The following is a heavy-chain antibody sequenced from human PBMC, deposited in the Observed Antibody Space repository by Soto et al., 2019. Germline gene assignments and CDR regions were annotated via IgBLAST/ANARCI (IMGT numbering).Heavy chain of an antibody. CDR1: GFTFSPYA. D-gene: IGHD4-17*01. J-gene: IGHJ4*02. CDR2: IGGSGDT. V-gene: IGHV3-23*01. CDR3: AKDGPDYGFPDF. Sequence: GGSLRLSCAASGFTFSPYAMTWVRQAPGKGLEWVSTIGGSGDTFYADSVKGRFAISRDNSKNILYLHLNRLRAEDTAVYYCAKDGPDYGFPDFWGQGTLVTVSS.